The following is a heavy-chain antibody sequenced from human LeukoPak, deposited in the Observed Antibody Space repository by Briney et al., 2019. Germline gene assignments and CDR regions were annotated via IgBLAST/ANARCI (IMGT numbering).Heavy chain of an antibody. CDR3: ARHVSLGGRDFDY. V-gene: IGHV3-23*01. J-gene: IGHJ4*02. CDR1: GYSISSGYY. Sequence: PSETLSLTCTVSGYSISSGYYWGWIRQPPGKGLEWVSAIGGSGSTTYYADSVKGRFTISRDDSKNTLYLQMNSLRAEDTAVYYCARHVSLGGRDFDYRGQETLVTVSS. D-gene: IGHD3-16*01. CDR2: IGGSGSTT.